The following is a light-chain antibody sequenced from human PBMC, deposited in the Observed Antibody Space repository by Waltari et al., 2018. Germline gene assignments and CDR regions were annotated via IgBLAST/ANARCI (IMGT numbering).Light chain of an antibody. CDR2: ESS. CDR3: QHRIDWPHT. J-gene: IGKJ2*01. CDR1: QSVSSY. V-gene: IGKV3-11*01. Sequence: EIVLTQSPAPPSLSPGERATLSCRASQSVSSYLGWYQQKPGQAPRLLIYESSNRATGIPARFSGSGSGTDFTLTISSLEPEDFAVYYCQHRIDWPHTFGQGTKLEIK.